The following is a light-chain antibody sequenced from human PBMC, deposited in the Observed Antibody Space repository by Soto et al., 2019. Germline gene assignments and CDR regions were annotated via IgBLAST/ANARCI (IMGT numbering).Light chain of an antibody. CDR1: SSDVGSSDL. CDR3: CSFASSTTFYV. V-gene: IGLV2-23*01. Sequence: QSALTQPASVSGSPGQSIIISCTGTSSDVGSSDLVSWYQQHPGKAPKLIIFEGSRRPSGVPGRFSGSKSGNTASLTISGLQAEDEADYYCCSFASSTTFYVFGTGTKLTVL. CDR2: EGS. J-gene: IGLJ1*01.